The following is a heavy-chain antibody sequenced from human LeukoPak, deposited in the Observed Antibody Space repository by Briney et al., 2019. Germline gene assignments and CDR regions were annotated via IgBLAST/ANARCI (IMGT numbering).Heavy chain of an antibody. CDR3: AREIVVVPAASEGSDY. CDR1: GYTFTGYY. Sequence: WASVKVSCKASGYTFTGYYMHWVRQAPGQGLEWMGWINPNSGGTNYAQKFQGRVTMTRDTSISTAYMELSRLRSDDTAVYYCAREIVVVPAASEGSDYWGQGTLVTVSS. D-gene: IGHD2-2*01. V-gene: IGHV1-2*02. CDR2: INPNSGGT. J-gene: IGHJ4*02.